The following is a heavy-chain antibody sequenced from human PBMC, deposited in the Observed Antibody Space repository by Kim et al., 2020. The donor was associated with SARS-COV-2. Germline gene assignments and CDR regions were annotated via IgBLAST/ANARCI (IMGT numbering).Heavy chain of an antibody. V-gene: IGHV3-21*01. J-gene: IGHJ6*02. CDR1: GFTFSSYS. Sequence: GGSLRLSCAASGFTFSSYSMNWVRQAPGKGLEWVSSISSSSSYIYYADSVKGRFTISRDNAKNSLYLQMNSLRAEDTAVYYCAREGTVAGTRWVYYYYGMDVWGQGTTVTVSS. CDR2: ISSSSSYI. CDR3: AREGTVAGTRWVYYYYGMDV. D-gene: IGHD6-19*01.